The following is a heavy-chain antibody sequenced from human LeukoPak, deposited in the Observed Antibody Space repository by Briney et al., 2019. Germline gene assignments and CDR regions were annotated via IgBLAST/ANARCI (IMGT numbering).Heavy chain of an antibody. CDR2: ISGSGGST. Sequence: AGGSLRLSCAASGFTFSSYAMTWVRQAPGKGLEWVSAISGSGGSTYYADSVKGRFTISRDNSKNTLYLQMNSLRAEDTAVYYCAKDERITMIVVVSTFDYWGQGTLVTVSS. CDR3: AKDERITMIVVVSTFDY. J-gene: IGHJ4*02. D-gene: IGHD3-22*01. CDR1: GFTFSSYA. V-gene: IGHV3-23*01.